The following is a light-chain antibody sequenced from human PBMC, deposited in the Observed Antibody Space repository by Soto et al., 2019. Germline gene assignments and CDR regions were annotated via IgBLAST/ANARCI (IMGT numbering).Light chain of an antibody. CDR2: AAS. J-gene: IGKJ1*01. CDR3: QQYGSSPRT. V-gene: IGKV3-20*01. CDR1: QSVDSNY. Sequence: EIVLTQSPGTLSLTPGERATLSCRASQSVDSNYLAWYQQKPGQAPRILIFAASSRATGIPDRFSGSGSGTDFPLTISRLEPGDFAVYYCQQYGSSPRTFGQGTKVDIK.